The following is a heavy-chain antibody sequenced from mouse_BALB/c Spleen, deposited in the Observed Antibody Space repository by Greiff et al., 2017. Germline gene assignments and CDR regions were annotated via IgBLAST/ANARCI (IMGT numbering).Heavy chain of an antibody. V-gene: IGHV3-2*02. CDR2: ISYSGST. CDR3: AKGLGQIDY. J-gene: IGHJ2*01. D-gene: IGHD4-1*01. Sequence: EVMLVESGPGLVKPSQSLSLTCTVTGYSITSDYAWNWIRQFPGNKLEWMGYISYSGSTSYNPSLKSRISITRDTSKNQFFLQLNSVTTEDTATYYCAKGLGQIDYWGQGTTLTVSS. CDR1: GYSITSDYA.